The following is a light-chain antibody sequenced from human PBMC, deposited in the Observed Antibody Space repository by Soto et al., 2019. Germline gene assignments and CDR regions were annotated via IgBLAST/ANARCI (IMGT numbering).Light chain of an antibody. V-gene: IGKV3-11*01. CDR3: QQRSNWLT. CDR1: QSVSNT. CDR2: DAS. Sequence: EIVMTQSPATLSVSPGERATLSCRASQSVSNTLAWYQQKPGQAPRLLIYDASNRATGIPARFSGSGSGTDFTLTISSLEPEDFAVYYCQQRSNWLTFGGGTKVDIK. J-gene: IGKJ4*01.